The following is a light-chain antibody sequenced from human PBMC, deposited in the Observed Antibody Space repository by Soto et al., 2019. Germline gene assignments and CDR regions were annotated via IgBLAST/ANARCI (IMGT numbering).Light chain of an antibody. Sequence: DIQMTQSPSSLSASVGDSVTITCRASQSINIYLSWYQQKPGKAPKLLINVASTLQGGVPSRFSGSGSGTDFTLAISSLQPEDSATYYCQHSFSTPRTFGGGTRVEI. J-gene: IGKJ4*01. CDR1: QSINIY. CDR2: VAS. V-gene: IGKV1-39*01. CDR3: QHSFSTPRT.